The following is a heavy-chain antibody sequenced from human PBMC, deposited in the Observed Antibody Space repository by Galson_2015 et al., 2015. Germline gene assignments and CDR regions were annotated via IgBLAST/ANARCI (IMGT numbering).Heavy chain of an antibody. CDR1: GFTFSSYS. CDR3: ASIHVDTAMVKSYYYYGMDV. D-gene: IGHD5-18*01. CDR2: ISSSSSYI. J-gene: IGHJ6*02. V-gene: IGHV3-21*01. Sequence: SLRLSCAASGFTFSSYSMNWVRQAPGKGLEWVSSISSSSSYIYYADSVKGRFTISRDNAKNSLYLQMNSLRAEDTAVYYCASIHVDTAMVKSYYYYGMDVWGQGTTVTISS.